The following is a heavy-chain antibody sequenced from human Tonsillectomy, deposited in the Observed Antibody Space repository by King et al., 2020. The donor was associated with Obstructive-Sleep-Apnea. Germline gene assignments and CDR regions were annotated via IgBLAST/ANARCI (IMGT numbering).Heavy chain of an antibody. Sequence: VQLQESGPGLVKPSETLSLTCTVSGGSISSYYWSWIRQPPGKGLEWIGYIYYSGSTNYNPSLKSRVTISVDTSKNQFSLKLSSVTAADTALYFCARDQGLAKPDYYYYYGMDVWGQGTTVTVSS. CDR1: GGSISSYY. CDR2: IYYSGST. V-gene: IGHV4-59*01. J-gene: IGHJ6*02. D-gene: IGHD6-6*01. CDR3: ARDQGLAKPDYYYYYGMDV.